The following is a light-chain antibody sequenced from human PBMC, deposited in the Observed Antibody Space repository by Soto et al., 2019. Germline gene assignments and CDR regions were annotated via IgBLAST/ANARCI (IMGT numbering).Light chain of an antibody. CDR2: EVN. Sequence: QSALTQPPSASGSPGQSVTISCTGTSNDVGGYVYVSWYQQYPGKAPKLMIYEVNKRASGVPDRFSGSKSGNTASLTVFGLQAEDEADYYCSSYAGTNIDVVFGGGTKLTVL. V-gene: IGLV2-8*01. J-gene: IGLJ2*01. CDR3: SSYAGTNIDVV. CDR1: SNDVGGYVY.